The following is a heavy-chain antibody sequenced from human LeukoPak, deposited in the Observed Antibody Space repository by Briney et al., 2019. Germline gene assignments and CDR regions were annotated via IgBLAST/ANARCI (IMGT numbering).Heavy chain of an antibody. CDR3: GCGSGTHPDY. CDR1: GFTFSSYN. V-gene: IGHV3-48*01. Sequence: GGSLRLSCAASGFTFSSYNMNWVRQAPGKGLEWVSYMSSSTSSRYYADSVKGRFTISRDNDKNSLYLQMNSLRAEDTAVYYCGCGSGTHPDYRGQGTLVTVSS. J-gene: IGHJ4*02. CDR2: MSSSTSSR. D-gene: IGHD3-10*01.